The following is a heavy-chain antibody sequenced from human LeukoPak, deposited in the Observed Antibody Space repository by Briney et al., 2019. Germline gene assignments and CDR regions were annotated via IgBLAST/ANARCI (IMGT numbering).Heavy chain of an antibody. Sequence: PSETLSLTCTVSGGSISSYYWSWIRQPPGKGLEWIGYIYYSGSTNYNPSLKSRVTISVDTSKNQLSLKLSSVTAADTALYYCTGELAGTTVHYWGQGTRVTVSS. CDR2: IYYSGST. D-gene: IGHD1-7*01. V-gene: IGHV4-59*12. J-gene: IGHJ4*02. CDR1: GGSISSYY. CDR3: TGELAGTTVHY.